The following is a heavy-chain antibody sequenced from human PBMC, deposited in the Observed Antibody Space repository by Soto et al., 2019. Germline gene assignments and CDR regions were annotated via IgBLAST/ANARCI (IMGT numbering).Heavy chain of an antibody. J-gene: IGHJ5*02. D-gene: IGHD6-25*01. CDR3: ARGLAAYNWFDP. CDR2: IFHSGST. CDR1: GGSLSSGGYS. Sequence: SETLSLTCAVSGGSLSSGGYSWSWIRQPPGKGLEWIGYIFHSGSTYYNPSLKSRVTISVDRSKNQFSLKLSSVTAADTAVYYCARGLAAYNWFDPWGQGTLVTVSS. V-gene: IGHV4-30-2*01.